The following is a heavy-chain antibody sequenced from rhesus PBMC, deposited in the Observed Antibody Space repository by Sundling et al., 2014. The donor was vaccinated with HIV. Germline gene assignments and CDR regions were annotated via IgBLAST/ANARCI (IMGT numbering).Heavy chain of an antibody. CDR3: ARQGLLKYNTLDY. CDR2: IYGTGGST. CDR1: GGSISSSY. Sequence: QLQLQESGPGLVKPSETLSVTCAVSGGSISSSYWSWIRQAPGKGLEWIGNIYGTGGSTNYNPSLKSRVTLSVDTSKNQLSLKLSSVTAADTAVYYCARQGLLKYNTLDYWGQGVLVTVSS. J-gene: IGHJ4*01. V-gene: IGHV4-169*01. D-gene: IGHD3-28*01.